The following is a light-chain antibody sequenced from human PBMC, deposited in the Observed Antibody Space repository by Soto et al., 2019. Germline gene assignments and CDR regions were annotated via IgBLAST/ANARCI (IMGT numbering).Light chain of an antibody. J-gene: IGKJ1*01. V-gene: IGKV3-20*01. Sequence: EIVLTQSPDTLSLSPGERATLSCRASQSVTGSSFAWYQQTPGQAPRLLIYGAASTATGLPDRFSGSGSGADFPLTISRLEPEDFAVYYCHQYGSSPWTFGQGTKV. CDR1: QSVTGSS. CDR3: HQYGSSPWT. CDR2: GAA.